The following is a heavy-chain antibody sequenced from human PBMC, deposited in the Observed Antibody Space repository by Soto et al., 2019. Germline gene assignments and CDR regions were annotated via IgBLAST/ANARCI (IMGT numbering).Heavy chain of an antibody. D-gene: IGHD3-22*01. CDR3: ARGGYYDSSGSRNYYYYGMNV. CDR1: GYTFTIYG. CDR2: ISAYNGNT. Sequence: ASVKVSCKASGYTFTIYGISWVRQAPGQGLEWMGWISAYNGNTNYAQKLQGRVTMTTDTSTSTAYMELRSLRSDDTAMYFCARGGYYDSSGSRNYYYYGMNVWGQGTTLTVSS. J-gene: IGHJ6*02. V-gene: IGHV1-18*01.